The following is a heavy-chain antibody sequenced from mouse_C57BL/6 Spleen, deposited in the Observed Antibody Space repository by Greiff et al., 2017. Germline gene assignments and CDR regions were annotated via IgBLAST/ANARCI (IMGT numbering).Heavy chain of an antibody. CDR3: APDYDVSWFAY. D-gene: IGHD2-4*01. CDR1: GYTFTSYW. CDR2: INTSSGYT. J-gene: IGHJ3*01. Sequence: VQLQQSGAELAKPGASVKLSCKASGYTFTSYWLHWVKQRPGQGLEWIGYINTSSGYTKYNQKFKDKATLTADKSSSTAYMQLSSLTYEDSAVYYCAPDYDVSWFAYWGQGTLVTVSA. V-gene: IGHV1-7*01.